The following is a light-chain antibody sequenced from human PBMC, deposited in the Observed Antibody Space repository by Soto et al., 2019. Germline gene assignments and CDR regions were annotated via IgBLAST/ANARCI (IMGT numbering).Light chain of an antibody. CDR3: CSYTSSNTLL. CDR1: SSDVGGYNY. V-gene: IGLV2-14*01. J-gene: IGLJ2*01. Sequence: QSALTQPASVSGSPGQSITISCTGTSSDVGGYNYVSWYQQHPGEAPKLMIYAVSNRPSGVSNRFSGSKSGNTASLTISGLQAADEADYYCCSYTSSNTLLFGGGTNLTVL. CDR2: AVS.